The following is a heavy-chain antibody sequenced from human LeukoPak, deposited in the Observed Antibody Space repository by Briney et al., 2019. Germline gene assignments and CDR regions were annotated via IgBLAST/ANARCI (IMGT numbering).Heavy chain of an antibody. Sequence: SETLSLTCTVPGGSVSSYYWSWVRQPPGKGLEWIGYIHSSGSPNYNPSLKSRVTISVDTSKNHFSLNLSSVTAADTAVYYCARGGSPFCISPSCQGAFDSWGQGTLVTVSS. V-gene: IGHV4-59*02. CDR2: IHSSGSP. CDR1: GGSVSSYY. J-gene: IGHJ4*02. CDR3: ARGGSPFCISPSCQGAFDS. D-gene: IGHD2-2*01.